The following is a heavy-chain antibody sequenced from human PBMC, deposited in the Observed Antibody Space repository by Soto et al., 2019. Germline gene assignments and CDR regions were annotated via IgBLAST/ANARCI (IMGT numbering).Heavy chain of an antibody. CDR2: ISSSSSYI. Sequence: EVQLVESGGGLVKPGGSLRLSCAASGFTFSSYSMNWVRQAPGKGLEWVSSISSSSSYIYYADSVKGRFTISRDNAKNSLYLQMNSLRAEDTAVYYCAGFIHTEYSSSYWGQGTLVTVSS. D-gene: IGHD6-6*01. V-gene: IGHV3-21*01. CDR1: GFTFSSYS. J-gene: IGHJ4*02. CDR3: AGFIHTEYSSSY.